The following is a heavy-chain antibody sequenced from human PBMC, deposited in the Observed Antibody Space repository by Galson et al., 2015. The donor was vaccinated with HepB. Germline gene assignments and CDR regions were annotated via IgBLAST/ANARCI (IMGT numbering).Heavy chain of an antibody. CDR1: GFTFSRYA. D-gene: IGHD6-13*01. CDR2: R. J-gene: IGHJ4*02. CDR3: ARSPAAAAFFDF. Sequence: SLRLSCAASGFTFSRYAMHWVRQAPGKGLECVALRDSVKGRFTISRDYSKRTLYLQMNSLRDEDTAIYYCARSPAAAAFFDFWGQGTLLTVSS. V-gene: IGHV3-33*01.